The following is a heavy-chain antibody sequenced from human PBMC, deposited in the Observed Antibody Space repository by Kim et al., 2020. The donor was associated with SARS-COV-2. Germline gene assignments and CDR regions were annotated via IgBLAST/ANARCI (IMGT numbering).Heavy chain of an antibody. J-gene: IGHJ5*02. V-gene: IGHV1-24*01. D-gene: IGHD3-10*01. CDR1: GYTLTELS. Sequence: ASVKVSCKVSGYTLTELSMHWVRQAPGKGLEWMGGFDPEDGETIYAQKFQGRVTMTEDTSTDTAYMELSSLRSEDTAVYYCATGTLFQPMVRGEFDPWGQGTLVTVSS. CDR2: FDPEDGET. CDR3: ATGTLFQPMVRGEFDP.